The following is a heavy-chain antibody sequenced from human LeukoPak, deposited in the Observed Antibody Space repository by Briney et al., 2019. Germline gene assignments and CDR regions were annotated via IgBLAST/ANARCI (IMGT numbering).Heavy chain of an antibody. CDR3: ARVVGETTPSIGWFDP. J-gene: IGHJ5*02. CDR2: INHSGST. V-gene: IGHV4-34*01. CDR1: GGSFSGYY. Sequence: SETLSLTCAVYGGSFSGYYWSWIRQPPGKGLEWIGEINHSGSTNYNPSLKSRVTISVDTSKNQFSLKLSSVTAADTAVYYCARVVGETTPSIGWFDPWGQGTLVTVSS. D-gene: IGHD1/OR15-1a*01.